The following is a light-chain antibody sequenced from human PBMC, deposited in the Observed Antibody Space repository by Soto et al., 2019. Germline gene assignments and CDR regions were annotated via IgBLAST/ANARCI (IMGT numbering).Light chain of an antibody. CDR1: QSVSSSY. J-gene: IGKJ5*01. V-gene: IGKV3-20*01. Sequence: EIVLTQSPGTLSLSPGERAILSCRARQSVSSSYLAWYQQKPGQAPRLLIYGASSRATGIPDRFSGSGSGTDFTLTISRLEPEDCAVYYCQQYGCSPLTFGQGTRLEMK. CDR3: QQYGCSPLT. CDR2: GAS.